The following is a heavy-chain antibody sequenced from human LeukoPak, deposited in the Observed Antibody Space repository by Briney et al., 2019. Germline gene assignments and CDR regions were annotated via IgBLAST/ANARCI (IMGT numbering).Heavy chain of an antibody. J-gene: IGHJ3*02. CDR3: ARSCSGGSCYSNAFDI. D-gene: IGHD2-15*01. CDR1: GRPFRGYY. V-gene: IGHV4-34*01. Sequence: SDTLSLTCAVYGRPFRGYYWLGIRQPPPKGREWIGEINHSGSTNYYPSLKSRVTISVDTSKNQVSLKLSSVTAADTAVYYCARSCSGGSCYSNAFDIWGQGTMVTVSS. CDR2: INHSGST.